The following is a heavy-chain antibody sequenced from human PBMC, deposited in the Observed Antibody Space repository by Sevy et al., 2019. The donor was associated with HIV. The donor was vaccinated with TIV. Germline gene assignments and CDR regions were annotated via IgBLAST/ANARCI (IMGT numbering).Heavy chain of an antibody. V-gene: IGHV3-23*01. Sequence: GGYLRLSCEASGFTFSKYSMSWVRQAPGKGLEWVSTFSFGCGRINYADSVKGRFTISIDDSKNTLYLQMNSLRAEDTAVYYCAREWCTKPHDYWGQGTLVTVSS. CDR1: GFTFSKYS. D-gene: IGHD2-15*01. CDR3: AREWCTKPHDY. J-gene: IGHJ4*02. CDR2: FSFGCGRI.